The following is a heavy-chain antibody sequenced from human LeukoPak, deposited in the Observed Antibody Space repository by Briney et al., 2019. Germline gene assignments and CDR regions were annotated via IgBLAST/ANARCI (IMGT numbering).Heavy chain of an antibody. V-gene: IGHV3-23*01. J-gene: IGHJ4*02. CDR3: AKDGIKWELLPISFDY. CDR1: GFPFSTFA. D-gene: IGHD1-26*01. CDR2: LVGSGGST. Sequence: GGSWTLPCAPSGFPFSTFAVSGVPRAPGRGREGVSFLVGSGGSTYYADSVKGQYTISRDNSKNTLYLQMNSLRAEDTAVYYCAKDGIKWELLPISFDYWGQGTLVIVSS.